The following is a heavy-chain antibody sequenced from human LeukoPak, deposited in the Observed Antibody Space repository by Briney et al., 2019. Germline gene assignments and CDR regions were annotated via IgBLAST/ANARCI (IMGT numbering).Heavy chain of an antibody. CDR2: ISGNGGNT. CDR3: AKAPGYSSYRRYGMDV. D-gene: IGHD4-11*01. V-gene: IGHV3-23*01. CDR1: GFTLSSYA. Sequence: GGSLTLSCAASGFTLSSYAVICVRPAPGKGLEWGSAISGNGGNTYYADSVKGRFTNSRDNSMNTLFLQINSLRADDTAVYYCAKAPGYSSYRRYGMDVWGQGTTVTVSS. J-gene: IGHJ6*02.